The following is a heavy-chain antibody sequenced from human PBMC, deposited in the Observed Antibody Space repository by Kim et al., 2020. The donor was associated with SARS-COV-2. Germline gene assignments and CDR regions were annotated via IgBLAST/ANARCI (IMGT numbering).Heavy chain of an antibody. D-gene: IGHD3-10*01. CDR3: AKDSFHYYGSGSRLLT. J-gene: IGHJ5*02. CDR2: ISWNSGNI. V-gene: IGHV3-9*01. CDR1: GFTFGDYA. Sequence: GGSLRLSCAASGFTFGDYAMHWVRQAPGKGLEWVSGISWNSGNIGYADSVKGRFTISRDNAKNSLYLQMNSLRAEDTALYYCAKDSFHYYGSGSRLLTWGQGTLVTVSS.